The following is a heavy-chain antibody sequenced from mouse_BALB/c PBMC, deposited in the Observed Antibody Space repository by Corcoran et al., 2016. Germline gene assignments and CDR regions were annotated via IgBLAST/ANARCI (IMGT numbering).Heavy chain of an antibody. CDR2: IDPANGNT. CDR1: GFNIKDTH. V-gene: IGHV14-3*02. Sequence: EVQLQQSGAELVKPGASVKLSCTASGFNIKDTHMHWVKQRPEQGLEWIGRIDPANGNTKYDPKFQGKATITADTSSNTAYLQLSSLTSEDTAVYYCARHYGSSPFAYWGQGTLVTVSA. CDR3: ARHYGSSPFAY. J-gene: IGHJ3*01. D-gene: IGHD1-1*01.